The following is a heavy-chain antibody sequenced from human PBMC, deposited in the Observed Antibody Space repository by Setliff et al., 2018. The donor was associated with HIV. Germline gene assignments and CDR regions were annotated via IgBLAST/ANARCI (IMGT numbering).Heavy chain of an antibody. V-gene: IGHV4-61*02. CDR3: ARGFGSLDP. Sequence: ASETLSLTCSVSGASITSGIYYWAWIRQPAGKGLEFIGRCYFSGSTNYNPSLKSRVTISLDTSKNRFSLNLRSVTAADTAVYYCARGFGSLDPWGKGTLVTVSS. D-gene: IGHD1-26*01. CDR1: GASITSGIYY. CDR2: CYFSGST. J-gene: IGHJ5*02.